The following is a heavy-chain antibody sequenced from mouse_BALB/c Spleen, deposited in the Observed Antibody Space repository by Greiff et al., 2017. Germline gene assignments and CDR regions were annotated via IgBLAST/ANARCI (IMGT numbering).Heavy chain of an antibody. V-gene: IGHV5-17*02. Sequence: EVNVVESGGGLVQPGGSRKLSCAASGFTFSSFGMHWVRQAPEKGLEWVAYISSGSSTIYYADTVKGRFTISRDNPKNTLFLQMTSLRSEDTAMYYCARGDRSFAYWGQGTLVTVSA. CDR2: ISSGSSTI. D-gene: IGHD2-14*01. J-gene: IGHJ3*01. CDR1: GFTFSSFG. CDR3: ARGDRSFAY.